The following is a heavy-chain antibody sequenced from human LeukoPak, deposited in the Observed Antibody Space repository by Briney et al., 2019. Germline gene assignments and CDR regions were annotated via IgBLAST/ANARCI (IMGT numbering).Heavy chain of an antibody. J-gene: IGHJ4*02. D-gene: IGHD3-3*01. CDR2: IYHSEST. CDR1: GYSISSGYC. Sequence: SETLSLTCAVSGYSISSGYCWGWVRQPPGKGLEWIGSIYHSESTYYNPSLKSRVTISVDTSKNQFSLKLSSVTAADTAVYYCARHALTIFGRGYFDYWGQGTLVTVSS. CDR3: ARHALTIFGRGYFDY. V-gene: IGHV4-38-2*01.